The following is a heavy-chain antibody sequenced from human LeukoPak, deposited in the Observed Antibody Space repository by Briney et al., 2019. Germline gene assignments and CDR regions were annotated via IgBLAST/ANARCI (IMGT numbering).Heavy chain of an antibody. V-gene: IGHV3-33*01. D-gene: IGHD5-18*01. J-gene: IGHJ5*02. CDR1: GFTFSTFG. Sequence: GGSLRLPCATAGFTFSTFGIHWVRQTPGKGLEWAAAIQSDGSKQYYGDSVKGRFTISRDSSKNTVYLQMNSLRDVDTAVYYCARDVDTSSHSSQLDPWGQGTLVTVSS. CDR3: ARDVDTSSHSSQLDP. CDR2: IQSDGSKQ.